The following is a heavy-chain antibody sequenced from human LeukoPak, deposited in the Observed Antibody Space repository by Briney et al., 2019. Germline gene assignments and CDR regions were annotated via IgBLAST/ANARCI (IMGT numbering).Heavy chain of an antibody. CDR3: ARGLINRSGWYVHYRIFDY. CDR2: MNPNSGNT. CDR1: GYTFTSYD. J-gene: IGHJ4*02. Sequence: ASVKVSCKASGYTFTSYDINWVRQATGQGLEWMGRMNPNSGNTGYAQKFQGRVTMTRNTSISTAYMELSSLRSEDTAVYYCARGLINRSGWYVHYRIFDYWGQGTLVTVSS. D-gene: IGHD6-19*01. V-gene: IGHV1-8*01.